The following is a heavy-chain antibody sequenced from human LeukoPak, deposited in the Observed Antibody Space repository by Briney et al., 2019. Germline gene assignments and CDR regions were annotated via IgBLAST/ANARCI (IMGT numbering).Heavy chain of an antibody. Sequence: GGSLRLSCAASGFTFSNAWMSWVRQAPGTGLEWVGRIKSKTDGGTTDYAAPVKGRFTISRDDSKNTLYLQMNSVKTEDTAVYHCTTEGDYGDYDLDDGGQGSLVTVSS. CDR2: IKSKTDGGTT. D-gene: IGHD4-17*01. J-gene: IGHJ4*02. V-gene: IGHV3-15*01. CDR1: GFTFSNAW. CDR3: TTEGDYGDYDLDD.